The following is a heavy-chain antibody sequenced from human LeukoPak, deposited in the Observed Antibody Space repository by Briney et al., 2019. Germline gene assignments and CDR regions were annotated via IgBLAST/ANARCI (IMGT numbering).Heavy chain of an antibody. V-gene: IGHV3-43*02. CDR1: GFTFDDYA. CDR3: AKALDYGDYEYFGY. J-gene: IGHJ4*02. Sequence: PGGSLRLPCGASGFTFDDYAMHWVRQAPGKGLEWVSLISGDGGSTYYADSVKGRFTISRDNSKNPLYLQMNSLRTEDTALYYCAKALDYGDYEYFGYWGQGTLVTVSS. CDR2: ISGDGGST. D-gene: IGHD4-17*01.